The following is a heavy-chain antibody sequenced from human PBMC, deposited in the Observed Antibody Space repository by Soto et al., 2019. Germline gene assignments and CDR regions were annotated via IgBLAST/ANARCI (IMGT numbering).Heavy chain of an antibody. V-gene: IGHV1-69*13. CDR2: IIPIFGTA. D-gene: IGHD3-22*01. J-gene: IGHJ3*02. Sequence: SVKVSCKASGGTFSSYAISWVRQAPGQGLEWMGGIIPIFGTANYAQKFQGRVTITADESTSTAYMELSSLRSEDTAVYYCARDLNYDSSGYDAFDIWGQGTMVTVSS. CDR3: ARDLNYDSSGYDAFDI. CDR1: GGTFSSYA.